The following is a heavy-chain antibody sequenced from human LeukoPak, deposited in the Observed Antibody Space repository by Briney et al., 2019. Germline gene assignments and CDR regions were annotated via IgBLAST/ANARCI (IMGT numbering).Heavy chain of an antibody. Sequence: GGSLRLSCAASGFTFSSYSMNWVRQAPGKGLEWVSYISSSSTTIYYADSVKGRFTISRDNAKNSLYLQMNSLRAEDTAVYYCARDQEVKPSQFDYWGQGTLVTVSS. CDR1: GFTFSSYS. J-gene: IGHJ4*02. V-gene: IGHV3-48*04. CDR2: ISSSSTTI. CDR3: ARDQEVKPSQFDY.